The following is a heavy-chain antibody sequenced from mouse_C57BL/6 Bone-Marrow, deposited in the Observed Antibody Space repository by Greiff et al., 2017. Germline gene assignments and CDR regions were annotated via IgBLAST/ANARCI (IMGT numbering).Heavy chain of an antibody. J-gene: IGHJ1*03. CDR3: ARGWLPYWYFDV. CDR1: GFTFSSYA. V-gene: IGHV5-4*01. D-gene: IGHD2-2*01. Sequence: EVQVVESGGGLVKPGGSLKLSCAASGFTFSSYAMSWVRQTPEKRLEWVATISDGGSYTYYPDNVKGRFTISRDNAKNNLYLQMSHLKSEDTAMYYCARGWLPYWYFDVWGTGTTVTVSS. CDR2: ISDGGSYT.